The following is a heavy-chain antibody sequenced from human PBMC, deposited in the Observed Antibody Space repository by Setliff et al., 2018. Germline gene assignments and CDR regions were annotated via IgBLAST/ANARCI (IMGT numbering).Heavy chain of an antibody. CDR3: ARGGGYSGYVGPFDY. CDR2: INAGNGNT. V-gene: IGHV1-3*01. J-gene: IGHJ4*02. CDR1: GYTFTSYA. Sequence: ASVKVSCKASGYTFTSYAMHWVRQAPGQRLEWMGWINAGNGNTKYSQKFQGRVTITRDTSASTAYMELSSLRSEDTAVYYCARGGGYSGYVGPFDYWGQGTLVTVSS. D-gene: IGHD5-12*01.